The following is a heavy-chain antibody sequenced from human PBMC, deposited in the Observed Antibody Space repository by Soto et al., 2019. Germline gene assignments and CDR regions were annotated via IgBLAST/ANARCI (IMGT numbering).Heavy chain of an antibody. J-gene: IGHJ6*02. D-gene: IGHD2-2*01. CDR1: GFTFSSYG. CDR3: ARDGLYCSSTSCSDYYGMDV. CDR2: ICYDGSNK. V-gene: IGHV3-33*01. Sequence: PGGSLRLSCAASGFTFSSYGMHWVRRAPGKGLEWVAVICYDGSNKYYADSVKGRFTISRDNSKNTLYLQMNSLRAEDTAVYYCARDGLYCSSTSCSDYYGMDVWGQGTTVTVSS.